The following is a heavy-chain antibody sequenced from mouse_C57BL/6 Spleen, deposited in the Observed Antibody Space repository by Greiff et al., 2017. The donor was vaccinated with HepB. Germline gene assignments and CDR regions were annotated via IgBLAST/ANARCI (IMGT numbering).Heavy chain of an antibody. D-gene: IGHD1-1*01. V-gene: IGHV1-50*01. J-gene: IGHJ4*01. Sequence: QVQLKQPGAELVKPGASVKLSCKASGYTFTSYWMQWVKQRPGRGLEWIGEIDPSDSYTNYNQKFKGKATLTVDTSSSTAYMQLSSLTSEDSAVYYCARGYYGSSPMDYWGQGTSVTVSS. CDR1: GYTFTSYW. CDR3: ARGYYGSSPMDY. CDR2: IDPSDSYT.